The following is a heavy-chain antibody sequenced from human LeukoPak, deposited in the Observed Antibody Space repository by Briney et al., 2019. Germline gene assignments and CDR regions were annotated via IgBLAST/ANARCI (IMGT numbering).Heavy chain of an antibody. CDR2: INHSGST. V-gene: IGHV4-34*01. D-gene: IGHD1-26*01. J-gene: IGHJ3*02. CDR1: GGSFSGYY. Sequence: PSETLSLTCAVYGGSFSGYYWSWIRQPPGKGLEWIGEINHSGSTNYNPSLKSRVTISVDTSKNQFSLKLSSVTAADTAVYYCAREDIVGATADAFDIWGQGTMVTVSS. CDR3: AREDIVGATADAFDI.